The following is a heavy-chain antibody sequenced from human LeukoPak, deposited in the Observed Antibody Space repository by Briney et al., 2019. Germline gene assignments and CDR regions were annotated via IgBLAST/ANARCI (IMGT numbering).Heavy chain of an antibody. CDR3: ARGRYYYGSDL. J-gene: IGHJ5*02. Sequence: PSETLSLTCSVSDVFISSSYWSWIRQPPGKGLEWIGYISYMGSTHYNPSLKSRLTISVDKTKNQFSLKVSSVTAADTAVYYCARGRYYYGSDLWGQGTLVTVSS. CDR1: DVFISSSY. D-gene: IGHD3-10*01. CDR2: ISYMGST. V-gene: IGHV4-59*12.